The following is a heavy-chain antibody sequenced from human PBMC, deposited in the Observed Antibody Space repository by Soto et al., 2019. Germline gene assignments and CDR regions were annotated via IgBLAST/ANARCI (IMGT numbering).Heavy chain of an antibody. CDR1: GFTFSSYV. J-gene: IGHJ4*02. CDR3: AKDGSHLDYGDYFGYFDY. D-gene: IGHD4-17*01. Sequence: GGSLRLSCAASGFTFSSYVMSWVRQAPGKGLEWVSAISGSGGSTYYADSVKGRFTISRDNSKNTLYLQMNSLRAEDTAVYYCAKDGSHLDYGDYFGYFDYWGQGTLVTVSS. CDR2: ISGSGGST. V-gene: IGHV3-23*01.